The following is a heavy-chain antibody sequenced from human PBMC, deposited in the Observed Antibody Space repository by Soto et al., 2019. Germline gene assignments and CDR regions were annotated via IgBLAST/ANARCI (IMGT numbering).Heavy chain of an antibody. CDR3: TDSRGGGSGLAWDDYYYGMDV. V-gene: IGHV1-69*13. Sequence: ASVKVSCKASGGTFSSYAISWVRQAPGQGLEWMGGIIPIFGTANYAQKFQGRVTITADESTSTAYMELSSLRSEDTAVYYCTDSRGGGSGLAWDDYYYGMDVWGQGTTVTVSS. D-gene: IGHD6-19*01. CDR2: IIPIFGTA. CDR1: GGTFSSYA. J-gene: IGHJ6*02.